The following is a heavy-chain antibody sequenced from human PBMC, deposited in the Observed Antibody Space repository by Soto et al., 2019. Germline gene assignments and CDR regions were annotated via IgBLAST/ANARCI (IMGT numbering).Heavy chain of an antibody. V-gene: IGHV4-39*01. J-gene: IGHJ4*02. CDR3: AIYDFWSGSGIDY. D-gene: IGHD3-3*01. Sequence: QLQLQESGPGLVKPSETLSLTCTVSGGSISSSSYYWGWIRQPPGKGLEWIGSIYYSGSTYYNPSLKSRVTISVDTSKNQFSLKLSSVTAADTAVYYCAIYDFWSGSGIDYWGQGTLVTVSS. CDR1: GGSISSSSYY. CDR2: IYYSGST.